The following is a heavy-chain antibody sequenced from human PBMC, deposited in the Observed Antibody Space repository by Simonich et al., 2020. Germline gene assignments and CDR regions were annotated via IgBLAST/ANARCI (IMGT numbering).Heavy chain of an antibody. V-gene: IGHV3-48*03. CDR2: ISSSGSTI. J-gene: IGHJ6*02. Sequence: EVQLVESGGGLVQPGGSLRLSCAASGFTFSSYEMNCVRQAPGKGVEWVSYISSSGSTIYYADPVKGRFTITRDNAKNSRDLQMNSLRAEDTAVYYCARDFRLQLVEIGTYYYYGMDVWGQGTTVTVSS. D-gene: IGHD6-6*01. CDR1: GFTFSSYE. CDR3: ARDFRLQLVEIGTYYYYGMDV.